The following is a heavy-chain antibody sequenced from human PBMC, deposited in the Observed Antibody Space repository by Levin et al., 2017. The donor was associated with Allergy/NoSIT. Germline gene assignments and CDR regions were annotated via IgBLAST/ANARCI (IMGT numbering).Heavy chain of an antibody. Sequence: PGGSLRLSCAASGFSFSDYYMSWIRQAPGKGLEWVAYISSSGSSYFGSSATTIYYADSVKGRFTISRDNVKNSLYLQMNSLRAEDTAVYYCARGAMVVVVATPEWFDPWGQGALVTVSS. CDR1: GFSFSDYY. D-gene: IGHD2-15*01. CDR2: ISSSGSSYFGSSATTI. CDR3: ARGAMVVVVATPEWFDP. J-gene: IGHJ5*02. V-gene: IGHV3-11*01.